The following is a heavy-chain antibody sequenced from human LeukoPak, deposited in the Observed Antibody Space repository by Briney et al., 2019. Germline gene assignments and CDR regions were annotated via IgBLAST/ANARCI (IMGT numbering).Heavy chain of an antibody. Sequence: PGGSLRLSCAASGFTFSSYAMTWVRQAPGKGLEWVSTITGSGGSRDYADSVKGRFTISRDNSKNTLYLQMNSLRAEDTAVYYCARSLGGGDCYWGQGALVTVSS. CDR1: GFTFSSYA. CDR2: ITGSGGSR. CDR3: ARSLGGGDCY. V-gene: IGHV3-23*01. D-gene: IGHD2-21*02. J-gene: IGHJ4*02.